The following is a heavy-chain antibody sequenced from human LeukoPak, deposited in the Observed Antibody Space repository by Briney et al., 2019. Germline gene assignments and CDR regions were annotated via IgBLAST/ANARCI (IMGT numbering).Heavy chain of an antibody. CDR3: ARDDTVTSHFDN. CDR1: GFTFSTYS. D-gene: IGHD4-11*01. Sequence: PGGSLRLSCAASGFTFSTYSMNWVRQAPGKGLEWVSYISSSSSNIFYADSVKGRFTISRDNAKNSLYLQMNSLRAEDTAVYYCARDDTVTSHFDNWGQGTLVTVSS. CDR2: ISSSSSNI. V-gene: IGHV3-48*01. J-gene: IGHJ4*02.